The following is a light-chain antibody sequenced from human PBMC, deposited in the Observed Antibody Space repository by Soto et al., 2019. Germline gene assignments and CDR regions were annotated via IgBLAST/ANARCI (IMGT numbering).Light chain of an antibody. V-gene: IGKV3-20*01. J-gene: IGKJ1*01. Sequence: EIVLTQSPGTLSLSPGERATLSCRASQSVSSNYLAWYQQKPGQAPRLLIYTASGRATGIPDRFSGSGSGTDFTLTISRVEPEDVAGYYCQQYGTSPWTFGQGTKVEIK. CDR2: TAS. CDR3: QQYGTSPWT. CDR1: QSVSSNY.